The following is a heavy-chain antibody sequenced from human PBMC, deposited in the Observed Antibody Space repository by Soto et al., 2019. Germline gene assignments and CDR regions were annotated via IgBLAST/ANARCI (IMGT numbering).Heavy chain of an antibody. CDR2: ISSSSSYI. CDR1: GFTFSSYS. V-gene: IGHV3-21*01. Sequence: EVQLVESGGGLVKPGGSLRLSCAASGFTFSSYSMNWVRQAPGKGLEWVSSISSSSSYIYYADSVKGRFIISRDNAKNSLHLQMNSLRAEDTAVYYCARHRYSGSYWDYWGQGTLVTVSS. J-gene: IGHJ4*02. D-gene: IGHD1-26*01. CDR3: ARHRYSGSYWDY.